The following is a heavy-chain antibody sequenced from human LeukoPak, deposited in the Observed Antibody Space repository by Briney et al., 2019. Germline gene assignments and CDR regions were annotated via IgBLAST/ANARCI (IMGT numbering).Heavy chain of an antibody. D-gene: IGHD3-10*01. Sequence: GESLKISCKGSGYSFTSYWIGWVRQMPGKGLEWMGIIYPGDSDTRYSPSFQGQVTISADKSISTANLQWSSLKASDTAMYYCARRGLYGSGSYRVYFDYWGQGTLVTVSS. CDR1: GYSFTSYW. V-gene: IGHV5-51*01. J-gene: IGHJ4*02. CDR2: IYPGDSDT. CDR3: ARRGLYGSGSYRVYFDY.